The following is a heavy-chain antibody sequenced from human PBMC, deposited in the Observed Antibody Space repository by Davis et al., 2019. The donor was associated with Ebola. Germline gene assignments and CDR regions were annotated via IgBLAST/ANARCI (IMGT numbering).Heavy chain of an antibody. CDR3: ARGGYGDYFFWGPFDY. J-gene: IGHJ4*02. Sequence: SETLSLTCTVSGGSISSSSYYWGWIRQPPGKGLEWIGSIYYSGSTNYNPSLKSRVTISVDTSKNQFSLKLSSVTAADTAVYYCARGGYGDYFFWGPFDYWGQGTLVTVSS. CDR1: GGSISSSSYY. D-gene: IGHD4-17*01. V-gene: IGHV4-39*01. CDR2: IYYSGST.